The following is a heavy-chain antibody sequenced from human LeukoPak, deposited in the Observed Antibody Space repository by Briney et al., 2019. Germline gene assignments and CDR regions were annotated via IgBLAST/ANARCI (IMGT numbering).Heavy chain of an antibody. CDR3: ARVQNLNSNYIDY. CDR1: GGSISSGDYY. V-gene: IGHV4-30-4*08. Sequence: SQTLSLTCTVSGGSISSGDYYWSWIRQPPGKGLEWIGYIYYSGSTYYNPSLKSRVTISVDTSKNQFSLKLSSVTAADTAVYYCARVQNLNSNYIDYWGQGTLVTVSS. J-gene: IGHJ4*02. D-gene: IGHD4-11*01. CDR2: IYYSGST.